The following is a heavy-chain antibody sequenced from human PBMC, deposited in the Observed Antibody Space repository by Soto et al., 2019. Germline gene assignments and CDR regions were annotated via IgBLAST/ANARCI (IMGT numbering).Heavy chain of an antibody. CDR2: ILPSGTT. CDR1: GGSLSGATYS. CDR3: ARSREFDY. J-gene: IGHJ4*02. Sequence: PSETLSLTCGVSGGSLSGATYSWNWVRQPPGKGLEWIGYILPSGTTYYNPFLKSRVTISIDVSKNQFSLSLRSLTAADTAVYYCARSREFDYWSQGTLVTVSS. V-gene: IGHV4-30-2*01.